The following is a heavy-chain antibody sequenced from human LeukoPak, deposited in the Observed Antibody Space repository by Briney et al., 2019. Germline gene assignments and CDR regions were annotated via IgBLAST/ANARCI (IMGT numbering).Heavy chain of an antibody. J-gene: IGHJ2*01. Sequence: GGSLRLSCAASGFTFSNYAMSWVRQAPGKGLEWVSGIGGSGDTTYYADAVKGRFTISRDNSKNTLYLQMNSLRAEDTAVYYCARDRDSSWYVSYFDLWGRGTLVTVSS. CDR1: GFTFSNYA. CDR2: IGGSGDTT. D-gene: IGHD6-13*01. V-gene: IGHV3-23*01. CDR3: ARDRDSSWYVSYFDL.